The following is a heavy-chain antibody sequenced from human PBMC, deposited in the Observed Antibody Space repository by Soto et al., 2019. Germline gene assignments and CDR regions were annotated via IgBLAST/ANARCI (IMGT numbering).Heavy chain of an antibody. D-gene: IGHD1-26*01. CDR2: IWYDGSNK. V-gene: IGHV3-33*01. Sequence: GGSLRLSCASSGFTFSSYGMHWVRQAPGKGLEWVAVIWYDGSNKYYADSVKGRFTISRDNSKNTLYLQMNSLRAEDTAVYYCARDSGSYSYGMDVWGQGTTVTVSS. CDR3: ARDSGSYSYGMDV. J-gene: IGHJ6*02. CDR1: GFTFSSYG.